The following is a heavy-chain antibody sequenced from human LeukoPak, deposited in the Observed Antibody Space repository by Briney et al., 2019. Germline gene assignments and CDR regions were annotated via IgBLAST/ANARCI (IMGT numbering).Heavy chain of an antibody. J-gene: IGHJ3*02. V-gene: IGHV3-23*01. CDR1: GFTFANYA. CDR2: LTDSGGTT. Sequence: GGSLRLSCVASGFTFANYAMGWLRQAPGRRPEWVSSLTDSGGTTYYVDSVKGRFAISRDNSKNTLYLHMNSLRAGDTAVYYCAKKRDAFDIWGQGTVVTVSS. D-gene: IGHD5-24*01. CDR3: AKKRDAFDI.